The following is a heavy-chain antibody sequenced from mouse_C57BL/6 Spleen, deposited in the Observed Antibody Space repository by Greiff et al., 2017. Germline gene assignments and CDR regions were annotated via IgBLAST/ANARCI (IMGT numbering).Heavy chain of an antibody. Sequence: VQLQQPGTELVKPGASVKLSCKASGYTFTSYWMHWVKQRPGQGLEWIGNINPSNGGTNYNEKFKSKATLTVDKSSSTAYMQLSSLTSEDSAVYYCARDDYDVGYAMDYWGQGTSVTVSS. CDR3: ARDDYDVGYAMDY. CDR2: INPSNGGT. J-gene: IGHJ4*01. D-gene: IGHD2-4*01. CDR1: GYTFTSYW. V-gene: IGHV1-53*01.